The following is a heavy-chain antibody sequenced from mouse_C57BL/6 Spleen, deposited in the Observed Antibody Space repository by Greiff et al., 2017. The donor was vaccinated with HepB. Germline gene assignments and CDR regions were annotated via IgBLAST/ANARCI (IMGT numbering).Heavy chain of an antibody. J-gene: IGHJ2*01. CDR3: AKGGSSPYFDY. D-gene: IGHD1-1*01. V-gene: IGHV1-82*01. Sequence: QVQLQQSGPELVKPGASVKISCKASGYAFSSSWMNWVKQRPGKGLEWIGRIYPGDGDTNYNGKFKGKATLTADESSSTAYMQLSSLTSEDSAVYFCAKGGSSPYFDYWGQGTTLTVSS. CDR1: GYAFSSSW. CDR2: IYPGDGDT.